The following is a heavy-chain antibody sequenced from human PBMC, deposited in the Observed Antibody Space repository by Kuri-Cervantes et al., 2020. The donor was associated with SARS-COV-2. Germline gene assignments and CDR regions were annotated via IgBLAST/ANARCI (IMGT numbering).Heavy chain of an antibody. CDR3: ARVSGLWAAGKNTHGMDV. D-gene: IGHD6-13*01. V-gene: IGHV4-34*01. CDR1: GGSFSGYY. CDR2: INHSGST. J-gene: IGHJ6*02. Sequence: SETLSLTCAVYGGSFSGYYWSWIRQPPGKGLEWIGEINHSGSTNYNPSLKSRVTISVDTSKNQFSLKLSSVTAADTAVYYCARVSGLWAAGKNTHGMDVWGQGTTVTVSS.